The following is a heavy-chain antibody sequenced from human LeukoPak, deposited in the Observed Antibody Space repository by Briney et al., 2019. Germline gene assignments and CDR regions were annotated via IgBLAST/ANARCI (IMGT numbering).Heavy chain of an antibody. CDR2: IIPIFGTA. J-gene: IGHJ4*02. D-gene: IGHD3-3*01. V-gene: IGHV1-69*13. CDR1: GGTFSSYA. CDR3: ARVDVFGWFFDY. Sequence: GASVKVSCKASGGTFSSYAISWVRQAPGQGLEWMGGIIPIFGTANYAQKFQGGVTITADESTSTAYMELSSLRSEDTAVYYCARVDVFGWFFDYWGQGTLVTVSS.